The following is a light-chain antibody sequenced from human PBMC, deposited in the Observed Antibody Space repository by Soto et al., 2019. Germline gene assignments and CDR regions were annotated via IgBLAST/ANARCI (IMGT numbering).Light chain of an antibody. CDR3: QQYGTLPLT. V-gene: IGKV3-20*01. CDR2: AES. CDR1: QTVPSNY. J-gene: IGKJ4*01. Sequence: EIVVTQSPGTLSLPPGDRATVSCRAGQTVPSNYVAWYQHKTGQAPRILIYAESTRATGIPDRFSGSASGTVLNLTITRLEPEDFAVYYCQQYGTLPLTFGGGTKVDIK.